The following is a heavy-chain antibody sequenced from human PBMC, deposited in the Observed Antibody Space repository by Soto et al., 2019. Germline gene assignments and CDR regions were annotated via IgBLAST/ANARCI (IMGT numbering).Heavy chain of an antibody. J-gene: IGHJ4*02. D-gene: IGHD5-12*01. Sequence: PSETLSLTCSVSGASIRIGGFYWSWLRQSPGKGLEWIGHIYYTGSTFVSPSLKGRLTISLDTSKNQFSLDLSSVTAADTAMYYCARIEMASIKWGRGTLVTVSS. CDR3: ARIEMASIK. CDR1: GASIRIGGFY. V-gene: IGHV4-31*03. CDR2: IYYTGST.